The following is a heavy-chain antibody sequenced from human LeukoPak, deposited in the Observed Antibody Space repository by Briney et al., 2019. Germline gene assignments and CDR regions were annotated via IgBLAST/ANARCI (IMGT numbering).Heavy chain of an antibody. D-gene: IGHD1-26*01. V-gene: IGHV4-59*01. Sequence: SETLSLTCTVSGGSISSYYWSWIRQPPGKVLEWIGYIYYSGSTNYNPSLKSRVTISVDTSKNQFSLKLSSVTAADTAVYYCAGGGYSGSYYVAYWGQGTLVTVSS. CDR2: IYYSGST. CDR1: GGSISSYY. J-gene: IGHJ4*02. CDR3: AGGGYSGSYYVAY.